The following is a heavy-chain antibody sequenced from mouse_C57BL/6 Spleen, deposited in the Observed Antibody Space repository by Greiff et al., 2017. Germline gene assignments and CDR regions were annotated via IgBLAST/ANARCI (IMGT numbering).Heavy chain of an antibody. CDR3: ARDLALDY. V-gene: IGHV3-6*01. CDR2: ISYDGSN. J-gene: IGHJ2*01. CDR1: GYSITSGYY. Sequence: EVQVVESGPGLVKPSQSLSLTCSVTGYSITSGYYWNWIRQFPGNKLEWMGYISYDGSNNYNPSLKNRISITRDTSKNQFFLKLNSVTTEDTATYYCARDLALDYWGQGTTLTVSS.